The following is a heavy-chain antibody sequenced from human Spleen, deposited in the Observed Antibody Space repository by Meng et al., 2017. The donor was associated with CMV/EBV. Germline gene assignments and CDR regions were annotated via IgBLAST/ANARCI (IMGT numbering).Heavy chain of an antibody. Sequence: SLGLCCAGSGFSFSDDWMNWVRQAPGKGLEWVGRVKSKADGGTRDYAAPVKGRFTISRDDSKKTLYLQMNSLKTEDTAVYYCTTSLVFWSQGTLVTVSS. CDR3: TTSLVF. V-gene: IGHV3-15*01. CDR1: GFSFSDDW. D-gene: IGHD6-13*01. J-gene: IGHJ4*02. CDR2: VKSKADGGTR.